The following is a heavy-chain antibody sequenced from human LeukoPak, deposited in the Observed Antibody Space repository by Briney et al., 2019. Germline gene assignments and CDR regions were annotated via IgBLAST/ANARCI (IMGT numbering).Heavy chain of an antibody. J-gene: IGHJ5*02. CDR3: AREGTSGGLNWLDP. D-gene: IGHD3-10*01. CDR2: IYTSGST. V-gene: IGHV4-4*07. Sequence: SETLSLTCTVSGGSISSYYWSWIRQPAGKGLEWIGRIYTSGSTNYNPSLKSRVTMSVDTSKNQFSLRLSSVNAADTAVYFCAREGTSGGLNWLDPWGQGALVTVSS. CDR1: GGSISSYY.